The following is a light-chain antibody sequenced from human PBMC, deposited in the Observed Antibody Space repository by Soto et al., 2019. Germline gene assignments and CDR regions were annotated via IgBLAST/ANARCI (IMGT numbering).Light chain of an antibody. CDR3: QVWDSSSDHVV. CDR2: DDS. CDR1: NIGSKS. J-gene: IGLJ2*01. Sequence: SYELTQPPSVSVAPVQTARITCGGSNIGSKSVHWYQQKPGQAPVLVVYDDSDRPSGIPERFSGSNSGNTATLTISRVEAGDEADYYCQVWDSSSDHVVFGGGTKVTVL. V-gene: IGLV3-21*02.